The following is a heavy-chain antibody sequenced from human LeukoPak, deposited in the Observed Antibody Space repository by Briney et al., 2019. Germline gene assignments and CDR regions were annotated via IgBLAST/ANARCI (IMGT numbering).Heavy chain of an antibody. Sequence: SETLSLTCTVSGGSLSGRSWSWIRQPPGKGLEWIGYFHVSGTTNYNPSLQSRVTISVDVSKNQFSLRLSSVTAADTAVYFCARGSGWYDPWGQGTLVTVSS. CDR2: FHVSGTT. CDR3: ARGSGWYDP. J-gene: IGHJ5*02. D-gene: IGHD3-10*01. CDR1: GGSLSGRS. V-gene: IGHV4-59*11.